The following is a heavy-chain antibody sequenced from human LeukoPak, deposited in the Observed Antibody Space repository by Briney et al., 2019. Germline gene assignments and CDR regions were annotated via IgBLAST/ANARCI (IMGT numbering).Heavy chain of an antibody. CDR2: IWYDGSNK. D-gene: IGHD6-19*01. CDR3: ATDISLAGPGY. V-gene: IGHV3-33*01. CDR1: GFTFSSYG. Sequence: PGGSLRLSCAASGFTFSSYGMHWVRQAPGKGLEWVAVIWYDGSNKYYADSVKGRSTISRDDSKNTLYLQMNSLRAEDTAVYYCATDISLAGPGYWGQGTLVTVSS. J-gene: IGHJ4*02.